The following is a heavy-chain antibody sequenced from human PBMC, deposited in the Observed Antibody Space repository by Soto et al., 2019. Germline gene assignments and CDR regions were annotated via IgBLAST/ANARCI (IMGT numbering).Heavy chain of an antibody. V-gene: IGHV4-59*08. D-gene: IGHD3-3*01. CDR3: ARLRLGPYYDFWSGQGGRYFDY. J-gene: IGHJ4*02. CDR1: GGSISSYY. Sequence: SETLSLTCTVSGGSISSYYWSWIRQPPGKGLEWIGYIYYSGSTNYNPSLKSRVTISVDTSKNQFSLKLSSVTAADTAVYYCARLRLGPYYDFWSGQGGRYFDYWGQGTLVTGS. CDR2: IYYSGST.